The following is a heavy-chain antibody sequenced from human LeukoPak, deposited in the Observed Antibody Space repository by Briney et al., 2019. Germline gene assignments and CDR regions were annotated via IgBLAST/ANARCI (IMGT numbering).Heavy chain of an antibody. CDR1: GSTVSSNY. CDR3: AREHYYASGYFDY. J-gene: IGHJ4*02. Sequence: PGGSLRLSCAASGSTVSSNYMSWVRQAPGKGLEWVSVIYSGGSTYYADSVKGRFTIPRDNSKNTLYLQMNSLRAKDTAVYYCAREHYYASGYFDYWGQGTLVIVSS. CDR2: IYSGGST. D-gene: IGHD3-10*01. V-gene: IGHV3-53*01.